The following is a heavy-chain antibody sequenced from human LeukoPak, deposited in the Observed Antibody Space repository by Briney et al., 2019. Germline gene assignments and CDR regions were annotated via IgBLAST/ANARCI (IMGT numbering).Heavy chain of an antibody. J-gene: IGHJ4*02. CDR1: GFTFSSYG. CDR3: AKGDSGLLWFGESALIDY. D-gene: IGHD3-10*01. CDR2: ISYDGSNK. V-gene: IGHV3-30*18. Sequence: PGRSLRLSCAASGFTFSSYGMHWVRQAPGKGLEWVAVISYDGSNKYYADSVKGRFTLSRDNSKNTLYLQMNSLRAEDTAVYYCAKGDSGLLWFGESALIDYWGQGTLVTVSS.